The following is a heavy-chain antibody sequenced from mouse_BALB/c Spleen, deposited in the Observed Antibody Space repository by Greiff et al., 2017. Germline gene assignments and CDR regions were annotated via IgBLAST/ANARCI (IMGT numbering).Heavy chain of an antibody. D-gene: IGHD1-1*01. J-gene: IGHJ4*01. CDR3: ARAGSSYYAMDY. CDR2: ISTYYGDA. CDR1: GYTFTDYA. Sequence: QVQLQQSGAELVRPGVSVKISCKGSGYTFTDYAMHWVKQSHAKSLEWIGVISTYYGDASYNQKFKGKATMTVDQSSSTAYMELARLTSEDSAIYYCARAGSSYYAMDYWGQGTSVTVSS. V-gene: IGHV1S137*01.